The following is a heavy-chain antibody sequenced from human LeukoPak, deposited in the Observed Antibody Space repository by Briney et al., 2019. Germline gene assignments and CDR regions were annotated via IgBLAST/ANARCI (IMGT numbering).Heavy chain of an antibody. Sequence: GGSLRLSCAASGFTFSSYWMSWVRQAPGKELEWVANIKVDGSDKYYVDSVKGRFTISRDNAKNSLYLQMNSLRAEDTAVYYCARDPAWGALDYWGQGTLVTVSP. CDR3: ARDPAWGALDY. D-gene: IGHD7-27*01. V-gene: IGHV3-7*03. J-gene: IGHJ4*02. CDR2: IKVDGSDK. CDR1: GFTFSSYW.